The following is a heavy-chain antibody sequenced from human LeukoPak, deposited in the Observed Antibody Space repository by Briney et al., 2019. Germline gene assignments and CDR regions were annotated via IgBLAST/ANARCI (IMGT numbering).Heavy chain of an antibody. Sequence: ASVKVSCKTSGYTFTGYYIHWVRQAPGQGLEWMGWINPNSGDTNYAQKFQGRVSMTGDTSISTAYMELSRLRSDDTAVYYCARMLRGYYGSGSTYYYYMDVWGKGTTVTISS. CDR3: ARMLRGYYGSGSTYYYYMDV. CDR1: GYTFTGYY. CDR2: INPNSGDT. D-gene: IGHD3-10*01. J-gene: IGHJ6*03. V-gene: IGHV1-2*02.